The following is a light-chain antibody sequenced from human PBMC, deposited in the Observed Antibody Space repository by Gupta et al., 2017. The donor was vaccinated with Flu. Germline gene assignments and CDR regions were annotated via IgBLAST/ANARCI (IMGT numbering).Light chain of an antibody. CDR3: QQSYSTLRT. V-gene: IGKV1-39*01. J-gene: IGKJ1*01. CDR1: QSISSY. CDR2: AAS. Sequence: GDRVTITCRASQSISSYLNWYQQKPGKAPKLLIYAASSLQSGVPSRISGSGSGTDFTLTISSLQPEDFATYYCQQSYSTLRTFGQGTKVEIK.